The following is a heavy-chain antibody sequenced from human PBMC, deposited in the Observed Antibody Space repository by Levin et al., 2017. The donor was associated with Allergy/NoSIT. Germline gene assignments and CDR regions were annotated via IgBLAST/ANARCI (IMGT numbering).Heavy chain of an antibody. CDR3: TRVPRESYAI. CDR2: MNPNSGKI. Sequence: ASVKVSCKASGYTFTSYDINWVRQATGQGLEWMGYMNPNSGKIGFAQKFQGRVTMTSDTSLSTAYMELSSLTSEDTAVYYCTRVPRESYAIWGQGTRVTVYS. D-gene: IGHD3-16*01. J-gene: IGHJ4*02. V-gene: IGHV1-8*01. CDR1: GYTFTSYD.